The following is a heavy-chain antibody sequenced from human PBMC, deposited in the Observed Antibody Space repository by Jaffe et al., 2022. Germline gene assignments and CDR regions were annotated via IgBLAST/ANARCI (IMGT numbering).Heavy chain of an antibody. V-gene: IGHV4-38-2*01. J-gene: IGHJ4*02. CDR2: IYHSGST. D-gene: IGHD1-26*01. CDR3: ASPAKWELLPFDY. Sequence: QVQLQESGPGLVKPSETLSLTCAVSGYSISSGYYWGWIRQPPGKGLEWIGSIYHSGSTYYNPSLKSRVTISVDTSKNQFSLKLSSVTAADTAVYYCASPAKWELLPFDYWGQGTLVTVSS. CDR1: GYSISSGYY.